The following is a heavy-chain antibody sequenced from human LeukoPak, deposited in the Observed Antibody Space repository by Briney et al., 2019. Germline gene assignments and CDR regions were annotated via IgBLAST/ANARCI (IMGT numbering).Heavy chain of an antibody. J-gene: IGHJ4*02. CDR2: IWYDGSYK. V-gene: IGHV3-33*08. CDR3: ARDPTAYYDSSGYYLNTIDY. Sequence: PGRSLRLSCAASGFTFSSYAMHWVRQAPGKGLEWVAVIWYDGSYKYYADSVKGRFAISRDNSKNTLYLQMNSLRAEDTAVYYCARDPTAYYDSSGYYLNTIDYWGQGTLVTVSS. CDR1: GFTFSSYA. D-gene: IGHD3-22*01.